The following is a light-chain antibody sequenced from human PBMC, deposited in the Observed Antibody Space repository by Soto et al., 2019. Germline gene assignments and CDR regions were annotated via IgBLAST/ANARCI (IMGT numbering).Light chain of an antibody. CDR2: GAS. CDR1: QSVSSNY. J-gene: IGKJ2*01. V-gene: IGKV3-20*01. CDR3: QQYGRSRT. Sequence: EIVLTQSPGTLSLSPGEGATLSCRASQSVSSNYLAWYQQKPGQAPRLLIYGASNRATGIPDRFSGSGSGTDFTLTIIRLEPEDFAVYYCQQYGRSRTFGQGTKLEIK.